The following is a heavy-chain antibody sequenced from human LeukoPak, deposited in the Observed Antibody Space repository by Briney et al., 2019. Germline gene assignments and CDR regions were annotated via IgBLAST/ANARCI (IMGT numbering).Heavy chain of an antibody. Sequence: GGSLRLPCAASGFTFSSYGMHWVRQAPGKGLEWVAVISYDGSNKYYADSVKGRFTISRDNSKNTLYLQMNSLRAEDTAVYYCARSSAYCGGDCLDAFDIWGQGTMVTVSS. D-gene: IGHD2-21*02. CDR1: GFTFSSYG. CDR2: ISYDGSNK. J-gene: IGHJ3*02. V-gene: IGHV3-30*03. CDR3: ARSSAYCGGDCLDAFDI.